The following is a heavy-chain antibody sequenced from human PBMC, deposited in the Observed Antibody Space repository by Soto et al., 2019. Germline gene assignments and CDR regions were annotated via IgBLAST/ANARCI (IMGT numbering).Heavy chain of an antibody. CDR3: ATRDTGRFY. J-gene: IGHJ4*02. CDR2: SHQSGNT. Sequence: PSETLSLTCAVSGGSISSGGYSWSWIRQPPGKGLEWIGESHQSGNTNYNSSLESRVTISLDKSKNQFSLKLTSVTVADTAVYYCATRDTGRFYWGQGTLVTVSS. CDR1: GGSISSGGYS. V-gene: IGHV4-61*05. D-gene: IGHD2-2*02.